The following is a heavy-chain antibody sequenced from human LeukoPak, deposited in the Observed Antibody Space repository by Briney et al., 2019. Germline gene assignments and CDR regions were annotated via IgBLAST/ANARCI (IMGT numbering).Heavy chain of an antibody. CDR3: ARVSSSWYQDWYFDL. D-gene: IGHD6-13*01. CDR2: IYYSGST. J-gene: IGHJ2*01. V-gene: IGHV4-59*01. Sequence: SETLSLTCTVSGGSISNYHWSWIRQSPGKGLEWIGYIYYSGSTNYKPSLKSRVTISVDTSKNQFFLKLSSVTAADTAVYYCARVSSSWYQDWYFDLWGRGTLVTVSS. CDR1: GGSISNYH.